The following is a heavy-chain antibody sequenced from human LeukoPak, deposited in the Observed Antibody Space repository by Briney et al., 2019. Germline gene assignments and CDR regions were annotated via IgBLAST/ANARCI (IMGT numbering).Heavy chain of an antibody. J-gene: IGHJ4*02. CDR2: IKQDGSEK. CDR1: GFTFSSYW. CDR3: AKPSGSGVDY. Sequence: GGSLRLSCAASGFTFSSYWMSWVRQAPGKGLEWVANIKQDGSEKYYVDSVKGRFTITRDNSKNTLYLQMNSLRLEDMGVYYCAKPSGSGVDYWGRGTRVTVSS. V-gene: IGHV3-7*01. D-gene: IGHD1-26*01.